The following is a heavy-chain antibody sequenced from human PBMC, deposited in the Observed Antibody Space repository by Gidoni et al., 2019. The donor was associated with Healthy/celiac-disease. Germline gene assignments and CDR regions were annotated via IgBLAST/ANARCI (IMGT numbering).Heavy chain of an antibody. CDR1: GGTFSSYA. J-gene: IGHJ2*01. CDR3: ASTAGSGGSWPLWYFDL. D-gene: IGHD2-15*01. Sequence: QVQLVQSGAEVKKPGSSVQVSCKASGGTFSSYAISWVRQGPGQGLEWMGGIIPIFGTANYAQKFQGRVTITADESTSTAYMELSSLRSEDTAVYYCASTAGSGGSWPLWYFDLWGRGTLVTVSS. CDR2: IIPIFGTA. V-gene: IGHV1-69*01.